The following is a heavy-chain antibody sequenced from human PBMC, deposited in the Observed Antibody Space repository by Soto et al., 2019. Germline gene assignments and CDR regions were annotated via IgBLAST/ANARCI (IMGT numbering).Heavy chain of an antibody. V-gene: IGHV1-18*01. CDR3: AREGYGAAAGYYYYGMDV. CDR2: ISAYNGNT. Sequence: GASVKVSCKASGYTFTSYGISWVRQAPGQGLEWMGWISAYNGNTNYAQKLQGRVTMTTDTSTSTVYMELRSLRSDDTAVYYCAREGYGAAAGYYYYGMDVWGQGTTVTVSS. J-gene: IGHJ6*02. CDR1: GYTFTSYG. D-gene: IGHD6-13*01.